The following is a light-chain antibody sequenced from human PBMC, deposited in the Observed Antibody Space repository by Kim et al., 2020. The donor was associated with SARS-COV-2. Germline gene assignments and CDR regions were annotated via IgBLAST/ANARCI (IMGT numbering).Light chain of an antibody. V-gene: IGKV3-11*01. J-gene: IGKJ5*01. Sequence: SPGERATLSCRASQSITKYLAWYQQRPGQAPRLLIYDTSNTATGVPARFSGSGSGTDFTLTISSLEPEDFAVYYCQQRANWPPITFGQGTRLEIK. CDR2: DTS. CDR3: QQRANWPPIT. CDR1: QSITKY.